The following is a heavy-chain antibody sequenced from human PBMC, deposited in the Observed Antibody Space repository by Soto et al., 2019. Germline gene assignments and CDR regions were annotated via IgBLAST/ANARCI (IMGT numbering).Heavy chain of an antibody. J-gene: IGHJ6*02. CDR1: GFTFSSYS. CDR3: AGGLWFGELLSTSYYGMDV. D-gene: IGHD3-10*01. Sequence: EVQLVESGGGLVKPGGSLRLSCAASGFTFSSYSMNWVRQAPGKGLEWVSSISSSSSYIYYADSVKGRFTISRDNAKNSLYLQMNRLRAEDTAVYYWAGGLWFGELLSTSYYGMDVWGQGTTVTVSS. V-gene: IGHV3-21*01. CDR2: ISSSSSYI.